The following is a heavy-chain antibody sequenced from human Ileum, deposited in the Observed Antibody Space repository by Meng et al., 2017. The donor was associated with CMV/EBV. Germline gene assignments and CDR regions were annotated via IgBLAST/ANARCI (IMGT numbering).Heavy chain of an antibody. J-gene: IGHJ4*02. CDR1: RFTSSGYILSNYW. CDR3: TMWNRQRGGFDH. D-gene: IGHD1-1*01. CDR2: IDGGGTST. V-gene: IGHV3-74*01. Sequence: GESLKISCEASRFTSSGYILSNYWIHWVRQAPGKGLVWVSRIDGGGTSTNYADSVKGRFTISRDNDRNNIYLQMSSLRLNDSALYYYTMWNRQRGGFDHWGQGTLVTVSS.